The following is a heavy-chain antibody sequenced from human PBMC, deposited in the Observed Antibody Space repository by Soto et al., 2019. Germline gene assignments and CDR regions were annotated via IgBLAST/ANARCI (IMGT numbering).Heavy chain of an antibody. CDR2: IYYSGST. V-gene: IGHV4-31*03. CDR1: GGSISSGGYY. J-gene: IGHJ6*02. Sequence: SETLSLTCTVSGGSISSGGYYWSWIRQHPGKGLEWIGYIYYSGSTYYNPSLKSRVTISVDTSKNQFSLKLSSVTAADTAVYYCARDRREGPKYYDFWSGYGMDVWGQGTTVTVSS. D-gene: IGHD3-3*01. CDR3: ARDRREGPKYYDFWSGYGMDV.